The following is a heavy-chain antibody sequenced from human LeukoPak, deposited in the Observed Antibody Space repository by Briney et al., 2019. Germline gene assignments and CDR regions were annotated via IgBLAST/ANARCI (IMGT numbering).Heavy chain of an antibody. D-gene: IGHD2-15*01. J-gene: IGHJ4*02. CDR2: ISGSGGST. Sequence: GGSLRLSCAASGFPFKSYPMTWVRQAPGKGLEWVSAISGSGGSTYYADSVKGRFTISRDNSKNTLYLQMNSLRAEDTAVYYCARVVVAATQHFDYWGQGTLVTVSS. V-gene: IGHV3-23*01. CDR1: GFPFKSYP. CDR3: ARVVVAATQHFDY.